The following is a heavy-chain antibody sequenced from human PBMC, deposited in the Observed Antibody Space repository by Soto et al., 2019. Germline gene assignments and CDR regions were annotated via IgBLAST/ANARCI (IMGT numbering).Heavy chain of an antibody. CDR1: GGTFSSYT. V-gene: IGHV1-69*02. Sequence: QVQLVQSGAEVKKPGSSVKVSCKASGGTFSSYTISWVRQAPGQGLEWMGRIIPILGIANYAQKFQGRVTITADKSTSTAYMELSSLSSEDTAVYYCARAGYCSGGSCRKFDPWGQGTLVTVSS. J-gene: IGHJ5*02. CDR2: IIPILGIA. D-gene: IGHD2-15*01. CDR3: ARAGYCSGGSCRKFDP.